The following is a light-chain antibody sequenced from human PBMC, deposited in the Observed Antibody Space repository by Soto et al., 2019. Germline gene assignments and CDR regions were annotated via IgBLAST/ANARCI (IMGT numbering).Light chain of an antibody. V-gene: IGKV3D-20*02. CDR1: EIVVSNY. CDR2: DAS. CDR3: QKHSNWPQIT. J-gene: IGKJ5*01. Sequence: EIVLTQSPGTLSLSPGERATLSCRATEIVVSNYLAWYQLKPGQAHRLIIYDASSRATGIPDRFSGSGSGTDFTLTISRLEPEDFAVYYCQKHSNWPQITFGKGTRLEIK.